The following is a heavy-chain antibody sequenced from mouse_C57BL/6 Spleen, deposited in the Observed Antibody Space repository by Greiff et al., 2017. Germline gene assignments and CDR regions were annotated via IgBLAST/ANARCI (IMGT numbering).Heavy chain of an antibody. V-gene: IGHV5-6*01. Sequence: EVMLVESGGDLVKPGGSLKLSCAASGFTFSSYGMTWVRQTPDKRLEWVATISSGGSYTNYPDNVKGRFTITRDNAKTTLYLQMSSLNSEDTAMYDCARLPSYYGNSLDFDVWGTGTTVTVSS. J-gene: IGHJ1*03. CDR2: ISSGGSYT. CDR3: ARLPSYYGNSLDFDV. CDR1: GFTFSSYG. D-gene: IGHD1-1*01.